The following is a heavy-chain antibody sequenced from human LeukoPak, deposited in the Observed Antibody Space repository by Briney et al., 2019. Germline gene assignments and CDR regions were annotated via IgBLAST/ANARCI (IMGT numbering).Heavy chain of an antibody. D-gene: IGHD6-19*01. V-gene: IGHV4-39*07. J-gene: IGHJ6*03. Sequence: PSETLSLTCTVPGGSISSSSYYWGWIRQPPGKGLEWIGSIYYSGSTYYNPSLKSRVTISVDTSKNQFSLRLSSVTAADTAVYYCAREIGIAVAVAYMDVWGKGTTVTVSS. CDR1: GGSISSSSYY. CDR3: AREIGIAVAVAYMDV. CDR2: IYYSGST.